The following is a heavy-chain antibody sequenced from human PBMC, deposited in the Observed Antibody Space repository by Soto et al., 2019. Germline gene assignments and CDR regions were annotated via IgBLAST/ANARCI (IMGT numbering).Heavy chain of an antibody. CDR3: ARHVAAAGNPYYSDSMDV. D-gene: IGHD6-13*01. V-gene: IGHV5-51*01. J-gene: IGHJ6*02. CDR1: GYSFTSYW. CDR2: IYPGDSDT. Sequence: GESLKISCKGSGYSFTSYWIGWVRQMPGKGLEWMGIIYPGDSDTSYSPSFHGQVTIYADKSISTAYLQWSSLQASDTAMCYCARHVAAAGNPYYSDSMDVWGQGTTVTVSS.